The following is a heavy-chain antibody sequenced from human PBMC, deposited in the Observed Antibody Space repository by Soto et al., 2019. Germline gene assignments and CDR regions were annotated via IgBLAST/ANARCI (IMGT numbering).Heavy chain of an antibody. J-gene: IGHJ6*02. CDR3: AKDLVVVAATHYYYYGMDV. CDR2: ISGSGGST. CDR1: GFTFSSYA. V-gene: IGHV3-23*01. D-gene: IGHD2-15*01. Sequence: EVQLLESGGGLVQPGGSLRLSCAASGFTFSSYAMNWVRQAPGKGLEWVSAISGSGGSTYYADSVKGRFTISRDNSKNTLYLQMNSLRAEDTAVYYCAKDLVVVAATHYYYYGMDVWGQGTTVTVSS.